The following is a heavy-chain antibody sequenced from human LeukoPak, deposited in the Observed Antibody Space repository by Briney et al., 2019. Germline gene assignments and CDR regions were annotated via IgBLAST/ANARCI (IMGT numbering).Heavy chain of an antibody. J-gene: IGHJ6*03. V-gene: IGHV4-34*01. CDR2: INHSGSS. Sequence: PSETLSLTCAVYGGSFSGYHWTWIRQPPGKGLEWIGDINHSGSSNHNPSLKSRVTISVDTSKNQFSLKLSSMTAADTAVYYCARGRPRGEPHYMDVWSKGTTVTVSS. CDR3: ARGRPRGEPHYMDV. D-gene: IGHD3-10*01. CDR1: GGSFSGYH.